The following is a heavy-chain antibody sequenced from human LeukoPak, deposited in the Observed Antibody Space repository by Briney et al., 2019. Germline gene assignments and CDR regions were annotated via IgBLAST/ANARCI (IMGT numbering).Heavy chain of an antibody. J-gene: IGHJ4*02. CDR2: IKQDGSEK. CDR1: GFAFSSYA. V-gene: IGHV3-7*04. D-gene: IGHD4-11*01. Sequence: GESLRLSCAASGFAFSSYAMNWVRQAPGKGLEWVANIKQDGSEKYYVDSVKGRFTISRDNANNLLYLQMNSLRDEDTAVYYCGRAKDYSSIWGQGTLVSVSS. CDR3: GRAKDYSSI.